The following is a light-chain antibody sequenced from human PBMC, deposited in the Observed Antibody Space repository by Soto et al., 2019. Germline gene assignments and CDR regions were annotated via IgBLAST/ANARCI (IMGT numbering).Light chain of an antibody. V-gene: IGKV3-11*01. CDR1: QGVGNY. Sequence: DIQLTQSPATLSSSAGDTATLSCRASQGVGNYFAWYQQKPGQAPRLLIYDASTMATGIPARFSGSGSGTDFTLTISSLQPEDFAVYYCQQYDNSLVTFGQGTRVDIK. CDR2: DAS. CDR3: QQYDNSLVT. J-gene: IGKJ5*01.